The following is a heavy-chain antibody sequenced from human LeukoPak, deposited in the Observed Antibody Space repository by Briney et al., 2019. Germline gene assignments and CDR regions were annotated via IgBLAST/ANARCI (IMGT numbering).Heavy chain of an antibody. D-gene: IGHD6-25*01. CDR3: ARGRKSGFDY. J-gene: IGHJ4*02. V-gene: IGHV3-48*03. Sequence: GGSLRLSCAASGFTFSSYEMNWVRQAPGKGLEWVSYISSSGSTIYYADSVKGRFTISRDNAKDSLYLQMNSLRAEDTAVYYCARGRKSGFDYWGQGTLVTVSS. CDR1: GFTFSSYE. CDR2: ISSSGSTI.